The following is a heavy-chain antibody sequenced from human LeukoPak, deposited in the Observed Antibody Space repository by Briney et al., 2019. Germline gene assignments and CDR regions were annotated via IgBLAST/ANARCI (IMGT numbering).Heavy chain of an antibody. Sequence: SETLSLTCAVYGGSFSGYYWSWIRQPPGKGLEWIGEINHSGSTNYNPSLRSRVTLSVDTSKNQFSLKLSSVTAADTAVYYCARHGTPLRYGSGGQWYYYMDVWGKGTTVTISS. CDR1: GGSFSGYY. V-gene: IGHV4-34*01. D-gene: IGHD3-10*01. CDR2: INHSGST. J-gene: IGHJ6*03. CDR3: ARHGTPLRYGSGGQWYYYMDV.